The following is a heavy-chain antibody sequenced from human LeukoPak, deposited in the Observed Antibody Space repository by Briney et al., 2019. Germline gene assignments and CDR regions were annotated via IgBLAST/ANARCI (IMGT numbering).Heavy chain of an antibody. J-gene: IGHJ1*01. CDR3: ARATQSAAGYFQH. V-gene: IGHV3-30-3*01. Sequence: GRSLRLSCAASGFTFSSYAMHWVRQAPGKGLEWVAVISYDGSNKYYADSVKGRFTISRDNSKNTLYLQMNSLRAEDTAVYYCARATQSAAGYFQHWGQGTLVTVSS. D-gene: IGHD6-13*01. CDR1: GFTFSSYA. CDR2: ISYDGSNK.